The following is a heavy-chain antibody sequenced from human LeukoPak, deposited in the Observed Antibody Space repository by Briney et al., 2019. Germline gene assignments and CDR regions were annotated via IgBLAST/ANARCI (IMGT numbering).Heavy chain of an antibody. CDR3: ASPSGSYGDAFDI. J-gene: IGHJ3*02. CDR2: IYHSGST. Sequence: SGTLSLTCAVSGGSISSSNWWSWVRQPPGKGLEWIGEIYHSGSTNYNPSLKSRVTISVDKSKNQFSLKLSSVTAADTAVYYCASPSGSYGDAFDIWGQGTMVTVSS. CDR1: GGSISSSNW. D-gene: IGHD1-26*01. V-gene: IGHV4-4*02.